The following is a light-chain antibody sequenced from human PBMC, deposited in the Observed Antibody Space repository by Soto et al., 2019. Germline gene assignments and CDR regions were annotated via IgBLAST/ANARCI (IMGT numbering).Light chain of an antibody. V-gene: IGKV3-20*01. CDR2: GAS. CDR3: QQYGSSLIT. J-gene: IGKJ4*01. Sequence: EIVLTQSPGTLSLSPGERATLSCRASQSVSSSYLAWYQQKPGQAPRLLIYGASSRATGIPDRFSGSGSGTDFTLTISRLEPEDFVVYYCQQYGSSLITFGGGTKVEIK. CDR1: QSVSSSY.